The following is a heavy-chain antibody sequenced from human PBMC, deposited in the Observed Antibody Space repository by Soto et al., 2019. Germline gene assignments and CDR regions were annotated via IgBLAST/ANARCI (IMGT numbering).Heavy chain of an antibody. CDR1: GFTFSSYA. CDR2: ISAGAVAT. CDR3: AKGRESSGSYRPFDY. V-gene: IGHV3-23*01. D-gene: IGHD3-22*01. J-gene: IGHJ4*02. Sequence: GGSLRLSCAASGFTFSSYAMSWVRQAPGKGLEWVSAISAGAVATNYADSVKGRFTISRDNSKNTLYLQMNSLRAEDTAVYYCAKGRESSGSYRPFDYWGQGALVTVSS.